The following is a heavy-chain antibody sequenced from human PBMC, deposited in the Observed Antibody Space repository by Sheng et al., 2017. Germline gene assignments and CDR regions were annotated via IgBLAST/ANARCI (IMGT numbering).Heavy chain of an antibody. D-gene: IGHD5-12*01. V-gene: IGHV4-39*07. Sequence: QLQLQESGPGLVKPSETLSLTCTVSGGSISSSSYYWGWIRQPPGKGLEWIGSIYYSGSTYYNPSLKSRVTISVDTSKNQFSLKLSSVTAADTAVYYCARGGVTTILWWFDPWGQGTLVTVSS. J-gene: IGHJ5*02. CDR2: IYYSGST. CDR1: GGSISSSSYY. CDR3: ARGGVTTILWWFDP.